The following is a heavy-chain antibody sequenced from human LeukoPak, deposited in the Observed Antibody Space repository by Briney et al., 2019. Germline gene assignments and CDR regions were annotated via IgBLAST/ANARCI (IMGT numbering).Heavy chain of an antibody. V-gene: IGHV4-31*03. Sequence: TLSLTCTVSGDSISNGVKYWSWIRQHPGRGLEWIGYIYHSGRSYYNPSLKSRITMSVDTSKNQFSLNLSSVTAADTAVYYCARDQVECTGGTCQSRVGFDFWGQGTLVTVSS. J-gene: IGHJ4*02. CDR3: ARDQVECTGGTCQSRVGFDF. CDR1: GDSISNGVKY. CDR2: IYHSGRS. D-gene: IGHD2-8*02.